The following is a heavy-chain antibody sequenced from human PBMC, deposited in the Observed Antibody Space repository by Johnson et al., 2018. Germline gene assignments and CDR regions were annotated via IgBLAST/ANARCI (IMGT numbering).Heavy chain of an antibody. D-gene: IGHD3-22*01. V-gene: IGHV3-33*08. CDR3: ARGPLPDYYDSSGPLGMDV. Sequence: QVQLVESGGGVVQPGRSLRLSCAASGFTFSGYGMHWVRQAPGKGLEWVAVIWYDGSNKYYADSVKGRFTISRDNSKNTLYLQMNSLRAEDTAVYYCARGPLPDYYDSSGPLGMDVWGQGTTVTVSS. CDR2: IWYDGSNK. CDR1: GFTFSGYG. J-gene: IGHJ6*02.